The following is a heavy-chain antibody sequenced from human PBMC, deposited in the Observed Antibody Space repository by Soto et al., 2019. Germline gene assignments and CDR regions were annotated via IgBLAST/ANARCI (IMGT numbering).Heavy chain of an antibody. CDR1: GFTFIGYA. CDR2: ISGSGGST. J-gene: IGHJ5*02. CDR3: AKDGPVSLNWFDP. Sequence: GGSLRLSCAASGFTFIGYAMSWFGQSPGKGLEWVSAISGSGGSTYYADSVKGRFTISRDNSKNRLYLQMNSLRAEDTAVYYCAKDGPVSLNWFDPWGQGTLVTVSS. V-gene: IGHV3-23*01.